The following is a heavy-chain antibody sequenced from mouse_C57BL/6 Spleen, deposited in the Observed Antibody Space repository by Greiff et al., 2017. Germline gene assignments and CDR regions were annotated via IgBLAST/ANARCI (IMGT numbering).Heavy chain of an antibody. Sequence: QVQLKQSGAELVRPGTSVKLSCKASGYSFTSYWMHWVKQRPGQGLEWIGVIDPSDSYTNYNPKFKGKATLTVDTSSSTAYMQLTSLTSEDSAVYYCAREGISTGEANFDYWGQGTTLTVSS. CDR1: GYSFTSYW. J-gene: IGHJ2*01. CDR3: AREGISTGEANFDY. V-gene: IGHV1-59*01. D-gene: IGHD1-1*01. CDR2: IDPSDSYT.